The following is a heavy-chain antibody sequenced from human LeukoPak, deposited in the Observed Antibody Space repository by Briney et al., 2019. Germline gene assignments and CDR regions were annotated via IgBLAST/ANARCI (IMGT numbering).Heavy chain of an antibody. CDR2: IYSGGST. J-gene: IGHJ3*02. Sequence: PGGSLRLSCAASGFTVSSNYMSWVRQAPGKGLEWVSVIYSGGSTYYADSVKGRFTISRDNSKNTLYLQMNSLRAEDTAVYYCARELSSSWYDAFDIWGQGTMVTVSS. CDR1: GFTVSSNY. D-gene: IGHD6-13*01. V-gene: IGHV3-66*01. CDR3: ARELSSSWYDAFDI.